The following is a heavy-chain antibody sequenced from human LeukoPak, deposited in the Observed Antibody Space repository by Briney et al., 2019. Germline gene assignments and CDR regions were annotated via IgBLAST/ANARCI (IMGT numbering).Heavy chain of an antibody. J-gene: IGHJ4*02. CDR1: GFTFSSYA. D-gene: IGHD3-22*01. V-gene: IGHV3-30*04. CDR2: ISYDGSNK. CDR3: ARVGGRSSGYYRPFDY. Sequence: GGSLRLSCAASGFTFSSYATHWVRQAPGKGLEWVAVISYDGSNKYYADSVKGRFTISRDNSKNTLYLQMNSLRAEDTAVYYCARVGGRSSGYYRPFDYWGQGTLVTVSS.